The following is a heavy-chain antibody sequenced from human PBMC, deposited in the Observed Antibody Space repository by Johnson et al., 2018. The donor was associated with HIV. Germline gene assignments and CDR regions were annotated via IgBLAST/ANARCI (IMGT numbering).Heavy chain of an antibody. V-gene: IGHV3-53*01. CDR2: IYSGGST. CDR1: GFTVSSNY. D-gene: IGHD2-8*02. Sequence: VQLVESGGGLIQPGGSLRLSCAASGFTVSSNYMSWVRQAPGKGLEWVSVIYSGGSTYYADSVKGRFTISRDNSKNSLYLQMHSLRVEDTASYYCARDLVGSPRAFDIWGQGTMVTISS. CDR3: ARDLVGSPRAFDI. J-gene: IGHJ3*02.